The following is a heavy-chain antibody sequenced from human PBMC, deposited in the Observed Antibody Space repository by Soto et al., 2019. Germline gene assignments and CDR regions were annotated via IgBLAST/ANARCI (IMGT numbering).Heavy chain of an antibody. Sequence: QVQLQESGPGLVKPSQTLSLTCTVSGGSISSGGYYWSWSRQHPGKGLEWIGYIYYSGSTSYNPSRKSGVTISVDTSKNQFALKLRSVTAADTAVYFCARGVRDWGQGTLVTVSS. J-gene: IGHJ4*02. V-gene: IGHV4-31*03. D-gene: IGHD3-10*01. CDR1: GGSISSGGYY. CDR2: IYYSGST. CDR3: ARGVRD.